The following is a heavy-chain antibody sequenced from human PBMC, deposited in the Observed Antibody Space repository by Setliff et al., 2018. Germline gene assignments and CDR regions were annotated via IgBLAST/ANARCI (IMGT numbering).Heavy chain of an antibody. CDR1: GFTFSSYA. CDR2: ISGSGGST. D-gene: IGHD2-8*01. Sequence: PGGSLRLSCAASGFTFSSYAMSWVRQASGKGLEWVSAISGSGGSTYYADSVRGRFTISRDNSKNTLYLQMNSLRAEDTAVYYCAKDRYCTNGVCPYGHFDYWGQGTLVTVSS. J-gene: IGHJ4*02. CDR3: AKDRYCTNGVCPYGHFDY. V-gene: IGHV3-23*01.